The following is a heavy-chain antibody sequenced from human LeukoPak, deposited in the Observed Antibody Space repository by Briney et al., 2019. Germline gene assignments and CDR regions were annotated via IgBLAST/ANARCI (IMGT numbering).Heavy chain of an antibody. D-gene: IGHD6-6*01. J-gene: IGHJ4*02. CDR2: IYYSGST. Sequence: PSETLSLTCTVSGGSISSYYWSWIRQPPGKGLEWIGYIYYSGSTNYNPSLKSRVTISVDTSKNQFSLKLSSVTAADTAVYYCASLDSSSPNLRRSPSEAFDYWGQGTLVTVSS. CDR1: GGSISSYY. CDR3: ASLDSSSPNLRRSPSEAFDY. V-gene: IGHV4-59*01.